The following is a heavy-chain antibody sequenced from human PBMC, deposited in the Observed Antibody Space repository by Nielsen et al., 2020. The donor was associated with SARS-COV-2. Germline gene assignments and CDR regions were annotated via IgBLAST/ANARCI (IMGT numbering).Heavy chain of an antibody. CDR1: GFTFSRYG. Sequence: GESLKISCAASGFTFSRYGMHWVRQAPGKGLEWVAVITYDGSNKYYADSVKGRFTISRDNSKNKLYLQMNSLRAEDTAVYYCAKDSASPELLWFGELLSDAFDIWGQGTMVTVSS. J-gene: IGHJ3*02. CDR3: AKDSASPELLWFGELLSDAFDI. CDR2: ITYDGSNK. D-gene: IGHD3-10*01. V-gene: IGHV3-30*18.